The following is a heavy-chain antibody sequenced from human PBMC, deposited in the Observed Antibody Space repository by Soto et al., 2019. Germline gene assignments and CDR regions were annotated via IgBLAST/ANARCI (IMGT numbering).Heavy chain of an antibody. CDR2: IGGGDPDR. V-gene: IGHV3-23*01. CDR1: GFTFRSFA. J-gene: IGHJ3*02. CDR3: VKDRMDHNSVWDPFDI. D-gene: IGHD1-20*01. Sequence: LRLSCVASGFTFRSFAMSWVRQAPGKGLEWVSGIGGGDPDRYYADSVKGRFTISRDNSRNAVFLQMNNLRGEDTAIYFCVKDRMDHNSVWDPFDIWGQATMVTVSS.